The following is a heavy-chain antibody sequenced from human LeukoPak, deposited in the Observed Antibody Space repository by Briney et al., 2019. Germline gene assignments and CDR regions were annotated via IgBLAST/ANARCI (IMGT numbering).Heavy chain of an antibody. V-gene: IGHV4-39*07. CDR3: ARVNWGGGPTHAFDI. J-gene: IGHJ3*02. Sequence: PSETLSLTCTVSGGSISSSSYYWGWIRQPPGKGLEWIGSIYYSGSTYYNPSLKSRVTISVDTSKNQFSLKLSSVTAADTAVYYCARVNWGGGPTHAFDIWGQGTMVTVSS. CDR2: IYYSGST. CDR1: GGSISSSSYY. D-gene: IGHD7-27*01.